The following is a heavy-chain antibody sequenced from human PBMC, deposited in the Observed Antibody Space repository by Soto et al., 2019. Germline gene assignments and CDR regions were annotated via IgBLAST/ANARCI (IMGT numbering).Heavy chain of an antibody. CDR1: GFTFSNAW. D-gene: IGHD3-22*01. V-gene: IGHV3-15*07. J-gene: IGHJ4*02. CDR2: IKSKTDGGTT. CDR3: TTDGVMGLYYYDSSGYLWY. Sequence: GGSLRLSCAASGFTFSNAWMNWVRQAPGKGLEWVGRIKSKTDGGTTDYAAPVKGRFTISRDDSKNTLYLQMNSLKTEDTAVYYCTTDGVMGLYYYDSSGYLWYWGQGTLVTVSS.